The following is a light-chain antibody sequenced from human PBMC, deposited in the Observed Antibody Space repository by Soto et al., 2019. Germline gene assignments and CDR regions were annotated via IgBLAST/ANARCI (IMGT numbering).Light chain of an antibody. V-gene: IGKV3-15*01. Sequence: EIVMTQSPATLSVSPGERATLSCRASQSVGTHLAWYQQTPGQAPRLLISATSTRATGIPAGFSGSGSGTEFTLTISSLQSEDFAFYYCQQYNKWPVTFGGGTKVEV. CDR1: QSVGTH. CDR2: ATS. J-gene: IGKJ4*01. CDR3: QQYNKWPVT.